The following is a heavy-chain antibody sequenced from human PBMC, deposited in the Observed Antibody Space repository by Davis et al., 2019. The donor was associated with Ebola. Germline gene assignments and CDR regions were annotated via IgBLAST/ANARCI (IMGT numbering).Heavy chain of an antibody. CDR3: ARALANYDFWSASYYYGMDV. CDR1: GYTFTSYY. Sequence: AASVKVSCKASGYTFTSYYMHWVRQAPGQGLEWMGWISAYNGNTNYAQKLQGRVTITRDTSASTAYMELSSLRSEDTAVYYCARALANYDFWSASYYYGMDVWGQGTTVTVSS. V-gene: IGHV1-18*04. D-gene: IGHD3-3*01. CDR2: ISAYNGNT. J-gene: IGHJ6*02.